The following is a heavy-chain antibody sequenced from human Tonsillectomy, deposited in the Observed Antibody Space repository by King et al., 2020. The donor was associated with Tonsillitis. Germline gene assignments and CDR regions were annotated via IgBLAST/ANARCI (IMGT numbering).Heavy chain of an antibody. D-gene: IGHD3-22*01. Sequence: VQLVQSGGGLVQPGRSLRLSCAASGFTFDDYAMHWVRQAPGKGLQWVSGISWNSGSIGYADSVKGRFTISRDNAKNSLYLQMNSLGAEDTALYYCVKDMRLDLTNWFDPWGQGPLVTVSS. CDR1: GFTFDDYA. CDR2: ISWNSGSI. CDR3: VKDMRLDLTNWFDP. V-gene: IGHV3-9*01. J-gene: IGHJ5*02.